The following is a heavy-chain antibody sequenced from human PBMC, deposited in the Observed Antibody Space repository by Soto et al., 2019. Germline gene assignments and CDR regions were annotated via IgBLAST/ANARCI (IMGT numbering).Heavy chain of an antibody. J-gene: IGHJ6*02. V-gene: IGHV1-24*01. D-gene: IGHD2-15*01. Sequence: GASLKVSCKVSGYTLTELSMHWVRQAPGKGLEWMGGFDPEDGETIYAQKFQGRVTMTEDTSTDTAYMELSSLRSEDTAVYYCARGGYCSGGSCYGGYGMDVWGQGTTVT. CDR2: FDPEDGET. CDR1: GYTLTELS. CDR3: ARGGYCSGGSCYGGYGMDV.